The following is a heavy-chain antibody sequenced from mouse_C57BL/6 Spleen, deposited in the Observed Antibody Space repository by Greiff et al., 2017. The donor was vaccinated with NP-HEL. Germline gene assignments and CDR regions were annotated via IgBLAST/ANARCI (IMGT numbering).Heavy chain of an antibody. D-gene: IGHD2-4*01. CDR1: GYTFTSYW. CDR3: ARKGHDCATGGPVWFAY. Sequence: QVQLQQPGAELVMPGASVKLSCKASGYTFTSYWMHWVKQRPGQGLEWIGEIDPSDSYTNYNQKFKGKSTLTVDKSSSTAYMQLSSLTSEDSAVYYWARKGHDCATGGPVWFAYWGQGTLVTVSA. J-gene: IGHJ3*01. V-gene: IGHV1-69*01. CDR2: IDPSDSYT.